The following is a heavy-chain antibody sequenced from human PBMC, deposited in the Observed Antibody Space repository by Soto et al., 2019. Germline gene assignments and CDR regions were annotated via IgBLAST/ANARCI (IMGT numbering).Heavy chain of an antibody. V-gene: IGHV4-31*03. J-gene: IGHJ4*02. CDR2: IYYSGST. D-gene: IGHD3-3*01. CDR1: GGSISSGGYY. CDR3: AREGGDFVQVPYY. Sequence: SETLSLTCTVSGGSISSGGYYWSWIRQHPGKGLEWIGYIYYSGSTYYNPSLKSRVTISVDTSKNQFSLKLSSLNDADTAVYFCAREGGDFVQVPYYWGQGTLVPVSS.